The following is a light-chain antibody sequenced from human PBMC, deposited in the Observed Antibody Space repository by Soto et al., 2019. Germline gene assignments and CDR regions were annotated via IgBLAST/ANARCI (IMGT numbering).Light chain of an antibody. CDR3: QQSYIPPFA. Sequence: DIQLTQSPSSLSASVGDRVTITCRASQTISRYLNWYQHKPGKAPKLLIFATSTLQSGVPSRFSGSGSGTEFTLTIRSLQPEDFATYYCQQSYIPPFAFGPGTKVHIK. CDR2: ATS. V-gene: IGKV1-39*01. J-gene: IGKJ3*01. CDR1: QTISRY.